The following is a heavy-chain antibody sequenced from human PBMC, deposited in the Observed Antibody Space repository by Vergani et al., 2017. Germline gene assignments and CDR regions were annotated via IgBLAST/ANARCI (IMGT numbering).Heavy chain of an antibody. J-gene: IGHJ4*02. CDR3: ATEGLLWFGESGGGDY. CDR2: ISGSGGST. D-gene: IGHD3-10*01. Sequence: EVQLVESGGGLVQPGGSLRLSCAASGFTFSSYAMSWVRQAPGKGLEWVSAISGSGGSTYYADSVKGRFTISRDNSKNTLYLQMNSLRAEDTAVYYCATEGLLWFGESGGGDYWGQGTLVTVSS. CDR1: GFTFSSYA. V-gene: IGHV3-23*04.